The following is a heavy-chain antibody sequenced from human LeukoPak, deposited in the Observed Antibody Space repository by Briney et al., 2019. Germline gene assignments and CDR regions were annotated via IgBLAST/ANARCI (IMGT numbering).Heavy chain of an antibody. V-gene: IGHV3-11*04. J-gene: IGHJ4*02. CDR3: ARDDRWLRRSSDFDY. D-gene: IGHD5-12*01. CDR1: GFTFSDYY. Sequence: PGGSLRLSCAASGFTFSDYYMSWIRQAPEKGLEWVSYISSSGSTIYYADSVKGRFTISTDNAKNSLYLQMNSLRAEDTAVYYCARDDRWLRRSSDFDYWGQGTLVTVSS. CDR2: ISSSGSTI.